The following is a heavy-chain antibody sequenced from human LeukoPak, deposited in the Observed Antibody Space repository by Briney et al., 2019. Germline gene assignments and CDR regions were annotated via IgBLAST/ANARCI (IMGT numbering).Heavy chain of an antibody. CDR2: ISSSSSTI. J-gene: IGHJ4*02. CDR3: ARGSIKDFDY. V-gene: IGHV3-48*04. D-gene: IGHD3-9*01. Sequence: GGSLRLSCAASGFTFSSYGMHWVRQAPGKGLEWVSYISSSSSTIYYADSVKGRFTISRDNAKNSLYLQMNSLRAEDTAVYYCARGSIKDFDYWGQGTLVTVSS. CDR1: GFTFSSYG.